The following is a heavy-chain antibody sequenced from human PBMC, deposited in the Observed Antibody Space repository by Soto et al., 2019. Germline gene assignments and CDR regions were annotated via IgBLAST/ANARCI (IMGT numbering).Heavy chain of an antibody. J-gene: IGHJ6*02. D-gene: IGHD4-17*01. CDR3: ARMNVDSYQFYYAMDV. CDR2: IFSDNER. CDR1: GFSLTTGKMG. V-gene: IGHV2-26*01. Sequence: SGPTLVNPTETLTLTCTVSGFSLTTGKMGVSWIRQPPGKALEWLAHIFSDNERSYSTSLQGRLTISKDTSGSQVVLSMTNVDPVDTATYYCARMNVDSYQFYYAMDVWGQGNPGHRLL.